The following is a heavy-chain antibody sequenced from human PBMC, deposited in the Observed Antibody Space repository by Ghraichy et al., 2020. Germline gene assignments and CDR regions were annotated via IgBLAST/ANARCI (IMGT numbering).Heavy chain of an antibody. CDR1: GGSISSGGYY. D-gene: IGHD6-13*01. J-gene: IGHJ5*02. V-gene: IGHV4-31*03. Sequence: SLNISCTVSGGSISSGGYYWSWIRQHPGKGLEWIGYIYYSGSTYYNPSLKSRVTISVDTSKNQFSLKLSSVTAADTAVYYCARVSQQLAPEGVVSRRFDPWGQGTLVTVSS. CDR2: IYYSGST. CDR3: ARVSQQLAPEGVVSRRFDP.